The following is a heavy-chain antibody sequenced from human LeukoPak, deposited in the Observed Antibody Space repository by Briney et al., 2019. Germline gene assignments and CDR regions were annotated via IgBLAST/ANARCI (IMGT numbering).Heavy chain of an antibody. V-gene: IGHV3-64D*09. CDR3: VKITSVTGGDC. CDR1: GFTFSAYA. J-gene: IGHJ4*02. D-gene: IGHD1-1*01. Sequence: GGSLRLSCSASGFTFSAYAMYWVRQAPGKGQEYVSGISSNGGSSFYADSVKGRFTISRDNSKNTLYLQMSSLRAEDTAVYYCVKITSVTGGDCWGQGTRLTVSS. CDR2: ISSNGGSS.